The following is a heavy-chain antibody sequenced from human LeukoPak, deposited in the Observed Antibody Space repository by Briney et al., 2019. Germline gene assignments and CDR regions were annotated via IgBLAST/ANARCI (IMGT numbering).Heavy chain of an antibody. CDR3: ARDPQTTYCGGDCYGNWFDP. V-gene: IGHV3-30*11. CDR2: ISYDGSNK. Sequence: SLRPSCAPSAFTFTSDAIHCVRHAPGKGQEWVAVISYDGSNKYYADYVKGRFTISRDNSKNTLYLQMNSLRAEDTAVYYCARDPQTTYCGGDCYGNWFDPWGQGTLVTVS. J-gene: IGHJ5*02. D-gene: IGHD2-21*02. CDR1: AFTFTSDA.